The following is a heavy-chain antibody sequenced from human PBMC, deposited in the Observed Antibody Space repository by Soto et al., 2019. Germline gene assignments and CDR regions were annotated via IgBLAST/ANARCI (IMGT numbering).Heavy chain of an antibody. CDR1: GFTFSNYT. CDR3: AGRSGSSDY. D-gene: IGHD3-10*01. CDR2: ISYDEIDK. V-gene: IGHV3-30*04. Sequence: QVQLVESGGGVVQPGRSLRLSCAASGFTFSNYTMHWVRQAPGKGLEWVALISYDEIDKYYPDAVKGRFTISRDNSKNTLYLQMDSLRAEDTAVYYCAGRSGSSDYWGQGALVTGSS. J-gene: IGHJ4*02.